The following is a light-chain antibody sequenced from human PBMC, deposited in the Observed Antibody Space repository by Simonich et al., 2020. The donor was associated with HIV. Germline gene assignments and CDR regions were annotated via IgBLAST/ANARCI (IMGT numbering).Light chain of an antibody. Sequence: DIQMTQSPSSLSASVGDRVTITCHASQDIRNDLNWYQQKPGKAPKLLIYDASNLETVVPSRFSGSGSGTDFTFTISSLQPADIATYYCQQYDELPYTFGQGTKLEIK. CDR1: QDIRND. J-gene: IGKJ2*01. V-gene: IGKV1-33*01. CDR3: QQYDELPYT. CDR2: DAS.